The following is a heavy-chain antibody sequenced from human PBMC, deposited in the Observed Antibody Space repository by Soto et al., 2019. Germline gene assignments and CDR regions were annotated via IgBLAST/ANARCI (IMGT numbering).Heavy chain of an antibody. V-gene: IGHV3-30*18. CDR1: GFTFSSYG. D-gene: IGHD3-3*01. Sequence: PGGSLRLSCAASGFTFSSYGMHWVRQAPGKGLEWVAVISYDGSNKYYADSVKGRFTISRDNSKNALYLQMNSLRAEDTAVYYCAKPVLRFLEWLYSAMDVWGKGTTVTVSS. CDR3: AKPVLRFLEWLYSAMDV. CDR2: ISYDGSNK. J-gene: IGHJ6*03.